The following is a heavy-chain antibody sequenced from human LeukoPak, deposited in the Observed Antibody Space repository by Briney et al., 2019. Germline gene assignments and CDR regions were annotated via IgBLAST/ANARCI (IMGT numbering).Heavy chain of an antibody. CDR2: IKSRVDGGTA. D-gene: IGHD2-15*01. CDR1: GFTFTKAY. V-gene: IGHV3-15*01. J-gene: IGHJ4*02. CDR3: TTGWLDY. Sequence: GGSLRLSCAASGFTFTKAYMSWVRQAPGKGLEWVGRIKSRVDGGTADFAAPVKGRFTISRDDSKNILYLQLNSLKNEDTAVYYCTTGWLDYWVQGSLVTVSS.